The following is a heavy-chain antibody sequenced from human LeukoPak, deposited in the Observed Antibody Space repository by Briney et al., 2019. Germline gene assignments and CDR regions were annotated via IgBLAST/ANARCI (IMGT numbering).Heavy chain of an antibody. CDR1: GGTFSSYA. Sequence: ASVKVSCKASGGTFSSYAISWVRQAPGQGLEWMGGIIPIFGTANYAQKFQGRVTITADESTSTAYMELSSLRSEDTAVYYCARGLGYCSGGSCYDYWGQGTLVTVSS. CDR3: ARGLGYCSGGSCYDY. D-gene: IGHD2-15*01. J-gene: IGHJ4*02. CDR2: IIPIFGTA. V-gene: IGHV1-69*13.